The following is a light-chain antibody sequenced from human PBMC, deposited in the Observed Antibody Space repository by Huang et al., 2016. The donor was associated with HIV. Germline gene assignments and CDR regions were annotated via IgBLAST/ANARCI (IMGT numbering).Light chain of an antibody. Sequence: DIVMTQSPDSLAVSLGERATINCKSSQSVLYNSNNKNYLAWYQQKPGQPPKLLIYWASTRESGVPDRFSGSGSGTDFTLTISSLQAEDVAGYYCQQYYSSPQTFGQGTKVEIK. CDR1: QSVLYNSNNKNY. J-gene: IGKJ1*01. V-gene: IGKV4-1*01. CDR2: WAS. CDR3: QQYYSSPQT.